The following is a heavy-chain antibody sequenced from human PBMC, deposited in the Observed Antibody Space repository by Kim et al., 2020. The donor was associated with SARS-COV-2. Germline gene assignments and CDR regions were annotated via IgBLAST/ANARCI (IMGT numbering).Heavy chain of an antibody. CDR1: GFTFDDYA. V-gene: IGHV3-9*01. J-gene: IGHJ3*02. CDR2: ISWNSGSI. Sequence: GGSLRLSCAASGFTFDDYAMHWVRQAPGKGLEWVSGISWNSGSIGYADSVKGRFTISRDNAKNSLYLQMNSLRAEDTALYYCAKDIGYYYDSSVGAFDIWGQGTMVTVSS. D-gene: IGHD3-22*01. CDR3: AKDIGYYYDSSVGAFDI.